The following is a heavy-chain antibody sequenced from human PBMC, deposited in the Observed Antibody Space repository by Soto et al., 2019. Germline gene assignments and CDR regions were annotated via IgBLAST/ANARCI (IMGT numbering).Heavy chain of an antibody. CDR2: VRRTGDTT. CDR3: AKDRGTSGWLLFDH. CDR1: GFTFSSNA. Sequence: EVQLLESGGGLVQPGGSLRLSCEASGFTFSSNAMSWVRQPPGKGLEWVSTVRRTGDTTYYADSVKGRFTVSRDSSRNTLYLQMNSLRADDTALYYCAKDRGTSGWLLFDHWGQGTLVTVFS. D-gene: IGHD6-19*01. V-gene: IGHV3-23*01. J-gene: IGHJ4*02.